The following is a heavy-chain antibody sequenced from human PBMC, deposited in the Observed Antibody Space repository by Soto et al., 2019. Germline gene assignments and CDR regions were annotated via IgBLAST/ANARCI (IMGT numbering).Heavy chain of an antibody. CDR2: ISSSGDAT. D-gene: IGHD3-3*01. CDR3: AKNGDFWSWGMDV. V-gene: IGHV3-23*01. Sequence: PGGSLRRSGAASVFTFSTYAMTWVRQAPGKGLEWVSIISSSGDATYYLDSVKGRFTISRDNSRNTLNLQMHSLRAEDTAVYYCAKNGDFWSWGMDVWGQGTTVTVSS. J-gene: IGHJ6*02. CDR1: VFTFSTYA.